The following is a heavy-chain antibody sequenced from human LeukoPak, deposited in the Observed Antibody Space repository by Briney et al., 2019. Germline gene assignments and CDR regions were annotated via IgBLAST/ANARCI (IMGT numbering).Heavy chain of an antibody. Sequence: SETLSLTCTVSGGSISSYYWSWIRQPPGKGLEWIGEINHSGSTNYNPSLKSRVTISVDTSKNQFSLELSSVTAADTAVYYCARGRGTYYYDSSGYCYYWGQGTLVTVSS. D-gene: IGHD3-22*01. J-gene: IGHJ4*02. CDR3: ARGRGTYYYDSSGYCYY. CDR1: GGSISSYY. CDR2: INHSGST. V-gene: IGHV4-34*01.